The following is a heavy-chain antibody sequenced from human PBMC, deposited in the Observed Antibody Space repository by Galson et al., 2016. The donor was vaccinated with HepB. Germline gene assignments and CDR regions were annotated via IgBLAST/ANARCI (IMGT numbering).Heavy chain of an antibody. D-gene: IGHD3-3*01. J-gene: IGHJ4*02. CDR2: IHLSGST. Sequence: SETLSLTCTVSGASISVRSYYWGWVRQSPGKGLEWIGSIHLSGSTYYSPPLKSRVAISVDTSKNQFFLSLTSVTAADTAVYYCARQSRFLEYLVSYHFDFWGLGTVVAVSS. CDR1: GASISVRSYY. V-gene: IGHV4-39*01. CDR3: ARQSRFLEYLVSYHFDF.